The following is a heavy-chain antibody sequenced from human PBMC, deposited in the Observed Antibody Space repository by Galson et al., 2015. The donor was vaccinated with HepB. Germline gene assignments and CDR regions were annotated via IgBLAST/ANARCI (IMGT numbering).Heavy chain of an antibody. D-gene: IGHD3-10*01. CDR1: GDSISNDRW. CDR3: ARAKEGRGYFDY. CDR2: AYHSGGT. Sequence: AILSLTCAVSGDSISNDRWWRWVRPPPGVGLVWIGEAYHSGGTNYRPSLKSRVTISVDKSKNQFSLKLTSVTAADTAVYYCARAKEGRGYFDYWGQGTLVTVSS. V-gene: IGHV4-4*02. J-gene: IGHJ4*02.